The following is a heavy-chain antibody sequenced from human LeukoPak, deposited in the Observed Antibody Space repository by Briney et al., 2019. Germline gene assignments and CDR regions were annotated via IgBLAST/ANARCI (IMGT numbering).Heavy chain of an antibody. V-gene: IGHV1-18*01. D-gene: IGHD6-13*01. CDR1: GYTFSNYG. Sequence: WASVKVSCNASGYTFSNYGITWVRQAPGQGLEWMGWISAYDGNTNYAQKLQGRVTMTTDTSTSTAYMELRSLRSDDTAVYYCAKGLHSSSWNDAFDIWGQGTTVTVSS. CDR3: AKGLHSSSWNDAFDI. J-gene: IGHJ3*02. CDR2: ISAYDGNT.